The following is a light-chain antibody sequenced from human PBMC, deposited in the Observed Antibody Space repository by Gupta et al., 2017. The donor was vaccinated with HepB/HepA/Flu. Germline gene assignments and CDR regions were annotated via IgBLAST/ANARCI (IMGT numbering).Light chain of an antibody. CDR1: QSVSSSY. Sequence: IVLTQSPGTLSLSPGERATLSCRASQSVSSSYLAWYQQKPGQAPRLLIYGESSRATGIPDRFSGSGSGTDFTLTISRLEPEDFAVYYCQQYGSSPTFGGETKVEIK. CDR3: QQYGSSPT. J-gene: IGKJ4*01. V-gene: IGKV3-20*01. CDR2: GES.